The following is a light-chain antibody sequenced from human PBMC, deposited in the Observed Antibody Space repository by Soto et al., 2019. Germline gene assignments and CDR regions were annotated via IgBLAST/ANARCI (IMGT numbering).Light chain of an antibody. V-gene: IGKV1-39*01. J-gene: IGKJ2*01. Sequence: DIQMTQSPSSLSASVGDRVTITCRASQSISSYLNWYQQKPGKAPKLLIYAASILQSGVPSRFSGSGSGTDFTLTISSLQPENFATYYCQQSYSIPEYTFVPGTKLEIK. CDR1: QSISSY. CDR2: AAS. CDR3: QQSYSIPEYT.